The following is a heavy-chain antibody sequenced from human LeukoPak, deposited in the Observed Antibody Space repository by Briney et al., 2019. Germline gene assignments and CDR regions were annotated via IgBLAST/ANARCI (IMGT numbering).Heavy chain of an antibody. V-gene: IGHV3-48*01. Sequence: PGGSLRLSCTASGFTFSSYSMNWVPQAPGKGLEWVSYISSSSSTIYYADSVKGRFTISRDNAKNSLYLQMNSLRAEDTAVYYCARNGGSYYDYYYYMDVWGKGTTVTVSS. D-gene: IGHD1-26*01. CDR2: ISSSSSTI. J-gene: IGHJ6*03. CDR3: ARNGGSYYDYYYYMDV. CDR1: GFTFSSYS.